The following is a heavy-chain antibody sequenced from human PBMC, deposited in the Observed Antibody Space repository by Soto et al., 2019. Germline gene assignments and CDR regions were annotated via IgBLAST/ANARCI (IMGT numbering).Heavy chain of an antibody. J-gene: IGHJ6*02. CDR3: ARDLVREEGIDGTLAWGPKKNYNYYGMDV. D-gene: IGHD7-27*01. V-gene: IGHV6-1*01. CDR2: TYYRSGWYS. CDR1: GTSVSSKSSA. Sequence: QVQLQQSGPGLVRPSQTLSLTCAISGTSVSSKSSAWNWIRHSPSRGLEWLGRTYYRSGWYSDYAVSVYSRITINPDTSTNQVSLHLNSVTPEDTAIYYCARDLVREEGIDGTLAWGPKKNYNYYGMDVWGQGTTVTVSS.